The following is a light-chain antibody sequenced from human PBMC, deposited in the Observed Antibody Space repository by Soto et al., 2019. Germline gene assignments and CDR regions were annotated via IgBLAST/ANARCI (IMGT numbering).Light chain of an antibody. CDR3: QQYEASPRA. J-gene: IGKJ3*01. V-gene: IGKV3-20*01. CDR2: AAS. CDR1: QSLSTYS. Sequence: EIVLTQSPGTLSLSPGERATLSCRASQSLSTYSLAWYQQKPGQTPRLLIYAASTRDTDIPDRFNGSGSGTDFARTISRLEPEDFALYYCQQYEASPRACGPGTKVDVK.